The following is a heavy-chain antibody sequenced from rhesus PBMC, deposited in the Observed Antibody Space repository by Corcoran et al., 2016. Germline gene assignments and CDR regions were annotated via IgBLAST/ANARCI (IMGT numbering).Heavy chain of an antibody. D-gene: IGHD4-23*01. V-gene: IGHV4-165*01. Sequence: QVQLQESGPGLVKPSETLSLTCAVSVGSISGYWWGWIRLPPGKGLEWTGYIGGSSGSTYYNPSLKSRVTISTDTSKNQFSLKLSSVTAADTAVYYCARAYSNSRDSWGQGVVVTVSS. CDR2: IGGSSGST. CDR3: ARAYSNSRDS. J-gene: IGHJ6*01. CDR1: VGSISGYW.